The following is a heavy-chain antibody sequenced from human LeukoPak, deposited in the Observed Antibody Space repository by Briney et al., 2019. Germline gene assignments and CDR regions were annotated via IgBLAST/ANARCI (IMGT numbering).Heavy chain of an antibody. CDR2: IRYDGSNK. V-gene: IGHV3-30*02. CDR1: GFTFSSYG. J-gene: IGHJ4*02. Sequence: GGSLRLSCAASGFTFSSYGMHWVRQAPGKGLEWVAFIRYDGSNKYYADSVKGRFTISRDNSKNTLYLQMNSLRAEDTAVYYCANNRNEDGYHDYCGQGTLVTVSS. CDR3: ANNRNEDGYHDY. D-gene: IGHD5-24*01.